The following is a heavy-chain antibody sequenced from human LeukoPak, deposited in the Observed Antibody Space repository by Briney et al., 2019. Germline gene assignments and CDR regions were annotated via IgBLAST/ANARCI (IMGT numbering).Heavy chain of an antibody. CDR2: IIPIFGTA. Sequence: SVTVSCKASGGTFSSYAISWVRQAPGQGLEWMGGIIPIFGTANYAQKFQGRVTITTDESRSTAYMELSSLRSEDTAVYYCARGGDYYDSSGPSDYYYYMDVWGKGTTVTVSS. CDR3: ARGGDYYDSSGPSDYYYYMDV. V-gene: IGHV1-69*05. D-gene: IGHD3-22*01. J-gene: IGHJ6*03. CDR1: GGTFSSYA.